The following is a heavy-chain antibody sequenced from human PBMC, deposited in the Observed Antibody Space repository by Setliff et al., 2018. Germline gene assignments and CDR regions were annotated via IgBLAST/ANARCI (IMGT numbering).Heavy chain of an antibody. D-gene: IGHD2-15*01. Sequence: KPSETLSLTCTVSDDSFTSSRYYWGWIRQAPGSGLEWIGSISYSGTPYYNASVEGRVTISIDTSRNQFSLELRSVTVADTATYYCVSPGGTTVVARHFDYWGSGILVTAPQ. V-gene: IGHV4-39*01. CDR1: DDSFTSSRYY. J-gene: IGHJ4*01. CDR2: ISYSGTP. CDR3: VSPGGTTVVARHFDY.